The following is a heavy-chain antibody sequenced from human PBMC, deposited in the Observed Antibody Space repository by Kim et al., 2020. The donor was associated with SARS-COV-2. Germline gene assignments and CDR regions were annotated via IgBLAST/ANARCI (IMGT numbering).Heavy chain of an antibody. CDR3: ARDPLARGKGLDV. D-gene: IGHD3-10*01. V-gene: IGHV4-59*13. Sequence: SETLSLTCSVSGGSISGYYWTWIRQFPGKGLEWIGHVYYDGTTNYNPSLKGRVTISMDTSKTHFSVKLRSVIAADTAVYYCARDPLARGKGLDVWGQGTTVTVSS. CDR2: VYYDGTT. CDR1: GGSISGYY. J-gene: IGHJ6*02.